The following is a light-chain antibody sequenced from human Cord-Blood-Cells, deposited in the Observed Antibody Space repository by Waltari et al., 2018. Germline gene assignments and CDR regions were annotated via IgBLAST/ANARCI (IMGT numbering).Light chain of an antibody. J-gene: IGLJ3*02. CDR1: SSDVGGYTY. Sequence: QSALTQPAPVSGSPGPSITISCTGTSSDVGGYTYVSWYQQHPGKAPKLMIYEVSNRPSGVSNRFSGSKSGNTASLTISGLQAEDEADYYCSSYTSSSTLVFGGGTKLTVL. V-gene: IGLV2-14*01. CDR3: SSYTSSSTLV. CDR2: EVS.